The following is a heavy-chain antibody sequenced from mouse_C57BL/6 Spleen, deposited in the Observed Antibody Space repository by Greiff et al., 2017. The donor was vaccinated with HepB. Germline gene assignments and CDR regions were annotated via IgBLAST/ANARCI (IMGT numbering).Heavy chain of an antibody. CDR2: TNPTNGRT. J-gene: IGHJ2*01. Sequence: QVQTQQPGAELVKAGASVKMSCQASGLNFHSYWMHRVKQRLGQGLEGFAETNPTNGRTYYNEKFKIKAKLTVDKSPSTAHRLPSGPTFEDSAVYYCARIKKIVATYFDYWVQGTTLTVSS. V-gene: IGHV1S81*02. D-gene: IGHD1-1*01. CDR1: GLNFHSYW. CDR3: ARIKKIVATYFDY.